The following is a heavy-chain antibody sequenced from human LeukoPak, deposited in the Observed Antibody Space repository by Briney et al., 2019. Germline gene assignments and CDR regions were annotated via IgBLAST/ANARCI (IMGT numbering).Heavy chain of an antibody. V-gene: IGHV4-38-2*02. Sequence: KPSATLSLTCTVSGSSISSGYYWGWIRQPPGTGLEWIGSFYHSVSTYYNPSLKSRVTISVDTSKNQFSLKLSSVTAADTAVYYCARSPVLDAFDIWGQGTMVTVSS. CDR3: ARSPVLDAFDI. CDR2: FYHSVST. J-gene: IGHJ3*02. CDR1: GSSISSGYY.